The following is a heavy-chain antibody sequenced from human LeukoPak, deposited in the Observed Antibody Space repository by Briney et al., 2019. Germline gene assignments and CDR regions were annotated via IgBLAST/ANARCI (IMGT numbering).Heavy chain of an antibody. CDR1: GVSISSSCSY. D-gene: IGHD2-2*01. V-gene: IGHV4-39*01. CDR2: IYYTGNT. CDR3: ARGYCNSTNCSPSDWYFDL. J-gene: IGHJ2*01. Sequence: PSETLSLTCTVSGVSISSSCSYWGWIRQPPGMGLEWIGSIYYTGNTYYNASLKSQVSISIDTSKNQFSLKVSSVTAADTAVYSCARGYCNSTNCSPSDWYFDLWGRGTLVTVSS.